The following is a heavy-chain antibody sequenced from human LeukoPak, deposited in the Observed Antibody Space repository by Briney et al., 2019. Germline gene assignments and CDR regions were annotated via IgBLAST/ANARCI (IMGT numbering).Heavy chain of an antibody. CDR3: AAPPAGKPGQYYYYGMDV. D-gene: IGHD4-23*01. V-gene: IGHV1-58*02. CDR1: GFTFTSSA. J-gene: IGHJ6*02. Sequence: ASVKVSCKASGFTFTSSAMQWVRQARGQRLEWIGWIVVGSGNTNYAQKFQERVTITRDMSASTAYMELSSLRSEDTAVYYCAAPPAGKPGQYYYYGMDVWGQGTTVTVSS. CDR2: IVVGSGNT.